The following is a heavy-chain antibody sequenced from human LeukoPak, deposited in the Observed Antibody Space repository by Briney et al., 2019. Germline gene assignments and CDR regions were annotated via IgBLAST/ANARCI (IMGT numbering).Heavy chain of an antibody. CDR1: GYTFTGYY. CDR2: INPNSGGT. CDR3: ASSVGLAVAGSFDY. D-gene: IGHD6-19*01. V-gene: IGHV1-2*02. Sequence: GASVKVSCKASGYTFTGYYMHWVRQAPGQGLEWMGWINPNSGGTNYAQKFQGRVTMTRDTSISTAYMELSRLRSDDTAVYYCASSVGLAVAGSFDYWGQGTLVTVSS. J-gene: IGHJ4*02.